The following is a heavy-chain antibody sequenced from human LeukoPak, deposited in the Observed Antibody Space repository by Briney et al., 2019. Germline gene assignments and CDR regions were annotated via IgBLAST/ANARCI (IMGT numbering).Heavy chain of an antibody. Sequence: GGSLRLSCAASGFTFSSYGMSWVRQAPGKGLEWVSAISGSGGSTYYADSVKGRFTISRDNSKNTLYLQMNSLRAEDTAVYYCARAPYYYDSSGYQRYYYYYYMDVWGKGTTVTVSS. V-gene: IGHV3-23*01. J-gene: IGHJ6*03. CDR3: ARAPYYYDSSGYQRYYYYYYMDV. CDR1: GFTFSSYG. D-gene: IGHD3-22*01. CDR2: ISGSGGST.